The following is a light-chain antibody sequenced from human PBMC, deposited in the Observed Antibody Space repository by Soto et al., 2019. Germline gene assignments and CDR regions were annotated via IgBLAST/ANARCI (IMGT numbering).Light chain of an antibody. Sequence: DIQMTQSPSSLSASVGDRVTITCRASQSISRYLNWYQQKPGKAPKLLIYAASSLQSGVPSRFSGSGSGTDFTLTISSLHPEDSATYYCQQSYSTPRLFTFGQGTNLEI. V-gene: IGKV1-39*01. CDR2: AAS. CDR1: QSISRY. J-gene: IGKJ2*01. CDR3: QQSYSTPRLFT.